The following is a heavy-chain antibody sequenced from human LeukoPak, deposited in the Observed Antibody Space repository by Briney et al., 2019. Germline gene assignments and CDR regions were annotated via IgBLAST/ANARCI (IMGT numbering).Heavy chain of an antibody. CDR2: ISYDGSNK. V-gene: IGHV3-30*18. D-gene: IGHD2-2*01. CDR1: GFTFSSYG. J-gene: IGHJ1*01. CDR3: AKEGGYCSSTSCSYFQH. Sequence: GGSLRLSCAASGFTFSSYGMHWVRQAPGKGLEWVAVISYDGSNKYYADFVKGRFTISRDNSKNTLYLQMNSLRAEDTAVYYCAKEGGYCSSTSCSYFQHWGQGTLVTVSS.